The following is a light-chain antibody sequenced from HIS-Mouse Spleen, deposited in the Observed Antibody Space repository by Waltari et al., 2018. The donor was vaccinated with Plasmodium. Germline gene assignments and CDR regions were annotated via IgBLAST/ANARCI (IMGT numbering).Light chain of an antibody. CDR1: NLGDKY. CDR3: QAWDSSTVV. Sequence: SYELTQPPSVSVSPGQTASITCSGDNLGDKYACWYQQKPCQSPVLVIYQDTKRPSGSPERFAGSNSGNTATLTISGTQAMDEADYYCQAWDSSTVVFGGGTKRTVL. V-gene: IGLV3-1*01. J-gene: IGLJ2*01. CDR2: QDT.